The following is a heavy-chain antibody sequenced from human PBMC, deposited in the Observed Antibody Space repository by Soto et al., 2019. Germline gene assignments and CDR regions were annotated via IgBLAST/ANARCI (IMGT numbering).Heavy chain of an antibody. V-gene: IGHV3-23*01. D-gene: IGHD6-19*01. CDR3: ARGGGIAVADTHLDY. J-gene: IGHJ4*02. CDR1: GFTFSSYA. Sequence: EVQLLESGGNLVQPGGSLKLSCAASGFTFSSYAMSWVRQAPGKGLEWVSGIGGSAAGSNYADSVKGRFTISRDNSRNTVYLQMSSLRAEDTALYYCARGGGIAVADTHLDYWGQGTLVTVSS. CDR2: IGGSAAGS.